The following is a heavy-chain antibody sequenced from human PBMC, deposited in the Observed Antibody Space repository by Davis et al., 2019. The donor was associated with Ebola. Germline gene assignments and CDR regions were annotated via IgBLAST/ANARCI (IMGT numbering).Heavy chain of an antibody. CDR2: SHYTGST. CDR3: ARLISTYSSTWWDY. CDR1: GGSISSSSYY. D-gene: IGHD6-13*01. V-gene: IGHV4-61*05. Sequence: SETLSLTCTVSGGSISSSSYYWSWVRQPPGKGLEWIGYSHYTGSTNYNPSLKSRVTISVDTSKNQFSLKLSSVAAADTALYYCARLISTYSSTWWDYWGQGTLVTVSS. J-gene: IGHJ4*02.